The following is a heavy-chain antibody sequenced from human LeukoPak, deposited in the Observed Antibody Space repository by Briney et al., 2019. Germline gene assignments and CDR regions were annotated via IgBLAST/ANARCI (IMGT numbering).Heavy chain of an antibody. CDR1: GLTFSSYW. Sequence: GGPLRLSCAASGLTFSSYWMSWVRQAPGKGLEWVANIKQDGSEKYYVDSVKGRFTISRDNAKNSLYLQMNSLRAEDTAVYYCARVLDYGDYEDAFDIWGQGTMVTVSS. D-gene: IGHD4-17*01. CDR2: IKQDGSEK. CDR3: ARVLDYGDYEDAFDI. J-gene: IGHJ3*02. V-gene: IGHV3-7*01.